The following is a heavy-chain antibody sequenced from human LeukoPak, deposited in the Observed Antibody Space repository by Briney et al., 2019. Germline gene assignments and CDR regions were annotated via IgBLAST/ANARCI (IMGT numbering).Heavy chain of an antibody. Sequence: GGSLRLSCAASGFTVSSNYMSWVRQAPGKGLEWVSVIYSGGSTYYADSVKGRFTISRDNSKNTLYLQMNSPRAEDTAVYYCARDTGSSGYYYHDYWGQGTLVTVSS. CDR2: IYSGGST. V-gene: IGHV3-66*02. D-gene: IGHD3-22*01. J-gene: IGHJ4*02. CDR3: ARDTGSSGYYYHDY. CDR1: GFTVSSNY.